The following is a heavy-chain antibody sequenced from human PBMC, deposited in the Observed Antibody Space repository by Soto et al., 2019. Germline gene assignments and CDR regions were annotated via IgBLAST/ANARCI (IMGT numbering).Heavy chain of an antibody. J-gene: IGHJ4*02. D-gene: IGHD1-26*01. CDR3: AHMKSETYGAIPFDY. V-gene: IGHV2-5*02. CDR2: IYWDDDK. CDR1: GISLTTSGVG. Sequence: QITLKETGPTLVKPTQTLTLTCSVSGISLTTSGVGVGWIRQPPGKALEWLALIYWDDDKRYSPPLKSRLTITRDTPKNQVVLALTNTDPVDTATYFCAHMKSETYGAIPFDYWGQGTLVTVSS.